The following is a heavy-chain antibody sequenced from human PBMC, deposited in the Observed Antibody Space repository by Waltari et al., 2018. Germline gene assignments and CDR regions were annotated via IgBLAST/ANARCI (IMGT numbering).Heavy chain of an antibody. CDR2: IYYSGST. V-gene: IGHV4-39*01. J-gene: IGHJ1*01. Sequence: QEWIGSIYYSGSTYYNSSLKSRVTISVDTSKNQFSLKLSSVTAADTAVYYCARNSYCGGDCYGYFQHWGQGTLVTVSS. D-gene: IGHD2-21*01. CDR3: ARNSYCGGDCYGYFQH.